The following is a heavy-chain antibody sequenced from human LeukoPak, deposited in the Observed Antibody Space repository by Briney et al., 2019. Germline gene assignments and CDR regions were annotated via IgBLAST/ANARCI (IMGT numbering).Heavy chain of an antibody. Sequence: ASVKVSCKASGYTFSDYYTHWVRQAPGQGLEWMGRINPNSGGTNYAQKFQGRVTMTRDTSISTAYMELSRLRSDDTAVYYCARALGHSYGYLGDDYWGQGTLVTVSS. CDR2: INPNSGGT. J-gene: IGHJ4*02. V-gene: IGHV1-2*06. D-gene: IGHD5-18*01. CDR1: GYTFSDYY. CDR3: ARALGHSYGYLGDDY.